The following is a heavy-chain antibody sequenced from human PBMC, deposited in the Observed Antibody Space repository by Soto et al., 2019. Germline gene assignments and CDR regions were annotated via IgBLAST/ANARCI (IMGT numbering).Heavy chain of an antibody. Sequence: EVQLLESGGGLVQPGMSLRLSCAASGFTFSSYAMSWVRQAPGKGLEWVSAISGSGGTTYYAASVKGRFTISRDNSKNTLLLQMNSLRAEDTAVYYGAKFFVETGGTSGWPWTFQNWGQGTLVTVSS. CDR1: GFTFSSYA. CDR3: AKFFVETGGTSGWPWTFQN. CDR2: ISGSGGTT. D-gene: IGHD6-25*01. J-gene: IGHJ4*01. V-gene: IGHV3-23*01.